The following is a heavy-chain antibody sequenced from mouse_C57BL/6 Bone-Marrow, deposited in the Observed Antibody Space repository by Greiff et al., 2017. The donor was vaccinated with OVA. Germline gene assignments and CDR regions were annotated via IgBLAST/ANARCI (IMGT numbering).Heavy chain of an antibody. CDR3: ARSLDHYYGSSHWYFDV. J-gene: IGHJ1*03. D-gene: IGHD1-1*01. Sequence: EVQLQQSGPELVKPGASVKISCKASGYTFTDYYMNWVKQSHGKSLEWIGDINPNNGGTSYNQKFKGKATLTVDKSSSTAYMELRRLTSEDSAVYYCARSLDHYYGSSHWYFDVWGTGTTVTVSS. CDR1: GYTFTDYY. V-gene: IGHV1-26*01. CDR2: INPNNGGT.